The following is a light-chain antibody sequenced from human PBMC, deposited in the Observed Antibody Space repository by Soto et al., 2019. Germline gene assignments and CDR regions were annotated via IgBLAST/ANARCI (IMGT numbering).Light chain of an antibody. V-gene: IGLV1-40*01. Sequence: QSVLTQPPSVSGTPGQSISISCTGTSPNIGADYDVHWYQQLPGTAPRLLIFGNNVRPSGVPDRFSGSKSGTSASLAITGLQAEDEAVYYCQSYDSSLTTAIFGAGTKLTVL. CDR3: QSYDSSLTTAI. CDR2: GNN. CDR1: SPNIGADYD. J-gene: IGLJ2*01.